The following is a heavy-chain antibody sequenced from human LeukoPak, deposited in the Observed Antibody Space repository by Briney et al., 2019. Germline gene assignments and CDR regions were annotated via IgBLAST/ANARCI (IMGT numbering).Heavy chain of an antibody. CDR2: IYYSGST. CDR3: AREINYYGSGSYFYRRERNWFDP. J-gene: IGHJ5*02. V-gene: IGHV4-59*01. Sequence: SETLSLTCTVSGGSISSYYWSWIRQPPGEGLEWIGYIYYSGSTNYNPSLKSRDTISVDTSKNQFSLKLSSVTAADTAVYYCAREINYYGSGSYFYRRERNWFDPWGQGTLVTVSS. D-gene: IGHD3-10*01. CDR1: GGSISSYY.